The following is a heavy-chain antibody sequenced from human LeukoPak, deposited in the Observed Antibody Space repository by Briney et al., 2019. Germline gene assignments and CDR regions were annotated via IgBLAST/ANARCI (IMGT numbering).Heavy chain of an antibody. V-gene: IGHV4-30-4*08. CDR2: IYYSGIT. CDR3: ARHNYYDSSGYYLDY. D-gene: IGHD3-22*01. CDR1: GGSISSGDYY. J-gene: IGHJ4*02. Sequence: SQTLSLXCTVPGGSISSGDYYWSWIRQPPEKGLEWIGYIYYSGITYYNPSLKSRVTISVDTSKNQFSLKLSSVTAADTAVYYCARHNYYDSSGYYLDYWGQGTLVTVSS.